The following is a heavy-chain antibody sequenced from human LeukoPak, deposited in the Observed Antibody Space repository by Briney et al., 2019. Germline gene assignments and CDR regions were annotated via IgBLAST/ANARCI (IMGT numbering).Heavy chain of an antibody. CDR2: ISAYNGNT. Sequence: RASVKVSCKASGYTFTSYGISWVRQAPGQGLEWMGWISAYNGNTNYAQKLQGRVTMTTDTSTSTAYMELRSLRSDDTAVYYCARGVAARPLNNWFDPWGQGTLVTVSS. CDR3: ARGVAARPLNNWFDP. D-gene: IGHD6-6*01. V-gene: IGHV1-18*01. CDR1: GYTFTSYG. J-gene: IGHJ5*02.